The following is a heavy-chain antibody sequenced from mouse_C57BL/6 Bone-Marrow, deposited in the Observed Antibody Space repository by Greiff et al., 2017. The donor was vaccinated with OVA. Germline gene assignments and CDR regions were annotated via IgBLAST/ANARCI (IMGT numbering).Heavy chain of an antibody. J-gene: IGHJ4*01. CDR1: GYTFTDYE. V-gene: IGHV1-15*01. CDR3: TRSDYYGSSYDAMDD. Sequence: VQLQQSGAELVRPGASVTLSCTASGYTFTDYEMHWVKQTPVHGLEWIGAIDPETGGTAYNQKFKGKAILTADKSSSTAYMELRSLTSEDSAVYYCTRSDYYGSSYDAMDDWGQGTSVTVSS. D-gene: IGHD1-1*01. CDR2: IDPETGGT.